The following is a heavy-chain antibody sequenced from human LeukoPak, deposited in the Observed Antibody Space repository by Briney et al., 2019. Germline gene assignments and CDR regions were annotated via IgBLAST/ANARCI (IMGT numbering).Heavy chain of an antibody. Sequence: SQTLSLTCTVSGGSISSGDYYWSWIRQPPGKGLEWIGYIYYSGSTYYNPSLKSRVTISVDTSKNQFSLKLSSVTAADTAVYYCAREAGELLGGKITEYYFDYWGQGTLVTVSS. D-gene: IGHD1-26*01. CDR1: GGSISSGDYY. V-gene: IGHV4-30-4*08. CDR3: AREAGELLGGKITEYYFDY. J-gene: IGHJ4*02. CDR2: IYYSGST.